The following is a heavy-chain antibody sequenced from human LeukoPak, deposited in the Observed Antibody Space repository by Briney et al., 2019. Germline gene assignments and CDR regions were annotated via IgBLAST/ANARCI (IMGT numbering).Heavy chain of an antibody. CDR2: ISGSGGST. CDR1: GFTFSSYA. J-gene: IGHJ4*02. D-gene: IGHD3-10*01. V-gene: IGHV3-23*01. Sequence: GGSLRLSCAASGFTFSSYAMSWVRHAPGKGLEWVSAISGSGGSTYYADSVKGRFTISRDNSKNTLYLQMNSLRAEDTAVYYCAKELRYYGSGSYYNGLDYWGQGTLVTVSS. CDR3: AKELRYYGSGSYYNGLDY.